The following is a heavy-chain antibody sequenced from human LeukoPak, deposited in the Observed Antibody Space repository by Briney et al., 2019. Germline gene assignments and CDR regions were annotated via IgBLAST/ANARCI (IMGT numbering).Heavy chain of an antibody. CDR3: ATLGFSSGYYYYFDH. CDR1: GGSISSSSYY. J-gene: IGHJ4*02. Sequence: SETLSLTCTASGGSISSSSYYWGWIRQPPGKGLEWIGSIYYSGSTYYNPSLKSRVTISVDTSKNQFSLKLSSVTAADTAVYYCATLGFSSGYYYYFDHWGQGTLVTVSS. CDR2: IYYSGST. V-gene: IGHV4-39*07. D-gene: IGHD3-22*01.